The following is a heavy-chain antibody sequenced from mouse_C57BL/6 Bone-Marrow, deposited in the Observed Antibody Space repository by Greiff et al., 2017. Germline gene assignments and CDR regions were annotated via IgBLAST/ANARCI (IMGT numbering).Heavy chain of an antibody. CDR3: GRSPTVAPYYAMDY. CDR1: GYAFSSYW. V-gene: IGHV1-80*01. CDR2: IYPGDGDT. D-gene: IGHD1-1*01. Sequence: VKLLESGAELVKPGASVKISCKASGYAFSSYWMNWVKQRPGKGLEWIGQIYPGDGDTNYNGKFKGKATLTADKSSSTAYMQLSSLTSEDSAVYFCGRSPTVAPYYAMDYWGQGTSVTVSS. J-gene: IGHJ4*01.